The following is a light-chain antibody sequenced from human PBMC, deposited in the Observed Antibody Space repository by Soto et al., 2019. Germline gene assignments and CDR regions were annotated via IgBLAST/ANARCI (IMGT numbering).Light chain of an antibody. CDR1: SSDVGSYNL. CDR2: EDS. Sequence: LTQPASVSGSPGQSITISCTGTSSDVGSYNLVSWYQQHPGKAPKLIIYEDSKRPSGVSNRFSGSKSGNTASLTISGLQNEDEADYYCCSYADSSTYVFGTGPKAT. J-gene: IGLJ1*01. CDR3: CSYADSSTYV. V-gene: IGLV2-23*01.